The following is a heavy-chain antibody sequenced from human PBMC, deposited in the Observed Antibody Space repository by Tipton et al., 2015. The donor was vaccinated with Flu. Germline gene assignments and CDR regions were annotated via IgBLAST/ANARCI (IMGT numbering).Heavy chain of an antibody. CDR1: GDSIGSDYF. D-gene: IGHD3-10*01. CDR3: ARDKLGTDAFDI. Sequence: LSLTCSVSGDSIGSDYFWGWIRQPPGKGLEWVSYVNWNGGSTAYADSVKGRFTISRDNAKNSLHLQMNSLRVEDTAFYYCARDKLGTDAFDIWGQGTLVTVSS. J-gene: IGHJ3*02. CDR2: VNWNGGST. V-gene: IGHV3-20*04.